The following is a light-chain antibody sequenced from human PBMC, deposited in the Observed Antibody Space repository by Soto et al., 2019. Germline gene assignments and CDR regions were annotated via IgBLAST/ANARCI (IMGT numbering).Light chain of an antibody. CDR2: DVS. CDR3: SSYTSSSTLAV. V-gene: IGLV2-14*01. Sequence: QSALTQPASVSGSPGQSITISCTGTSSDVGGYNYVSWYQQHPGKAPKPMIYDVSNRPSGVSNRFSGSKTGNTASLNISGLRAEDEADYYCSSYTSSSTLAVFGIGTKVTVL. J-gene: IGLJ1*01. CDR1: SSDVGGYNY.